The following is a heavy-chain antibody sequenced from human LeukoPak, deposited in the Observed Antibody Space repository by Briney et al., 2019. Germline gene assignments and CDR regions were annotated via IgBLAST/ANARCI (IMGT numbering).Heavy chain of an antibody. CDR2: IYYSGST. V-gene: IGHV4-59*01. D-gene: IGHD1-26*01. J-gene: IGHJ3*02. Sequence: PSETLSLTCTVSGGSISSYYWSWIRQPPGKGLQWIGYIYYSGSTNYNPSLKSRVTISVDTSKNQFSLKLSSVTAADTAVYYCARDSSLLPGDEVEAFDIWGQGTMVTVSS. CDR3: ARDSSLLPGDEVEAFDI. CDR1: GGSISSYY.